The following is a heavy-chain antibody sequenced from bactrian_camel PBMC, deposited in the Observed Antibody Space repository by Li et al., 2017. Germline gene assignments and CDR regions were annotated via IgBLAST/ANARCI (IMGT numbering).Heavy chain of an antibody. D-gene: IGHD1*01. Sequence: HVLLVESGGGSVQAGGSLRLSCAASGFTFTSVWMYWIRQAPGKGLEWVSVINKGGDITDYAESVKGRFTVSKDVDKNTLNLQMNSLNPEDSAMYYCAVRGSRGACTLTLSAFDIWGQGTQVTVSS. V-gene: IGHV3S1*01. J-gene: IGHJ4*01. CDR2: INKGGDIT. CDR3: AVRGSRGACTLTLSAFDI. CDR1: GFTFTSVW.